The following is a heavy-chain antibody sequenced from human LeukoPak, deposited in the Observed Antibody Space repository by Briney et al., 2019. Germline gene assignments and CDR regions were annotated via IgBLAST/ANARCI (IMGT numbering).Heavy chain of an antibody. CDR2: ISYDGSKK. D-gene: IGHD6-19*01. CDR1: VFKFNDYA. CDR3: AREVLRIAVAGLFLDY. J-gene: IGHJ4*02. Sequence: PGRSLRLSCAASVFKFNDYAMHWVRQAPGEGLEWVAVISYDGSKKNYTDAIKGRFTVSRDKSNNRMYLQMNSLRAEDTAVYYCAREVLRIAVAGLFLDYWGQGTLVTVSS. V-gene: IGHV3-30*04.